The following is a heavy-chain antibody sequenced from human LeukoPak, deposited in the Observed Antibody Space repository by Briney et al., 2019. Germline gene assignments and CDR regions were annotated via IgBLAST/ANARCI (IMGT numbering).Heavy chain of an antibody. CDR3: AKLTRAQTYNWNYDYFDY. J-gene: IGHJ4*02. Sequence: GGSLRLSCAASGFTFSSYAMSWVRQAPGKGLEWVSAISGSGGSTYYADSVKGRFTISRDNSKYTLYLQMNSLRAEDTAVYYCAKLTRAQTYNWNYDYFDYWGQGTLVTVSS. V-gene: IGHV3-23*01. CDR2: ISGSGGST. CDR1: GFTFSSYA. D-gene: IGHD1-7*01.